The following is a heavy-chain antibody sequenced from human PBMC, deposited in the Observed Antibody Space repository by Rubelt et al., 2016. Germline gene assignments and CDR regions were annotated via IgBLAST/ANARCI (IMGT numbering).Heavy chain of an antibody. J-gene: IGHJ6*02. V-gene: IGHV3-53*01. CDR2: IYSGGST. D-gene: IGHD3-9*01. CDR3: ARDRHYDILTSDEDYYGMDV. Sequence: GKGLEWVSVIYSGGSTFYADSVKGRFTISRDNSKNTLYLQMNSLRAEDTAVYYCARDRHYDILTSDEDYYGMDVWGQGTTVTVSS.